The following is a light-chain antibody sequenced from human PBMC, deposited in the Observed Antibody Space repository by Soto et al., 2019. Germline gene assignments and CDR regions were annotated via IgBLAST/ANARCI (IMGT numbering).Light chain of an antibody. V-gene: IGKV3-20*01. CDR2: GAS. J-gene: IGKJ5*01. CDR3: QKNGSSLSIT. Sequence: EIVLTQSPGTLSLSPGDTATLSCRASQSVRSTYLAWYQQKPGQAPRLLIHGASSRATGIPDRFSGSGSGKDFTLTISRLEPEDFAVYYCQKNGSSLSITFGQGTRLEI. CDR1: QSVRSTY.